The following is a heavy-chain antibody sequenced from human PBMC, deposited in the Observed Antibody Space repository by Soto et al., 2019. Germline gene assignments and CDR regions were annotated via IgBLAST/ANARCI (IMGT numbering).Heavy chain of an antibody. D-gene: IGHD6-19*01. CDR2: ISYDGSDE. Sequence: QPGGSLRLSCAASGFSFSNYGMHWVRQAPGKGLEWVALISYDGSDEYYAVSVKGRFTISRDNSKNTLYLQMNSLRPEDTAVYYCAKDPYSSTVNWFEFWGPGSLVTVSS. CDR3: AKDPYSSTVNWFEF. CDR1: GFSFSNYG. J-gene: IGHJ5*01. V-gene: IGHV3-30*18.